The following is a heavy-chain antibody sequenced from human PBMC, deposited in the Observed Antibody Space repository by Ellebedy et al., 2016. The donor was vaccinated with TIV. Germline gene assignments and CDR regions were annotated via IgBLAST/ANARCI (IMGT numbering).Heavy chain of an antibody. Sequence: PGGSLRLSCAASGFNFSSYSMNWVRQAPGKGLEWVSGIKWNGGSTGYADSVKGRFTISRDNAKNSLYLQMNSLRAEDTSLYYCARDRSVVMTSDAFDIWGQGTMVTVSS. V-gene: IGHV3-20*04. D-gene: IGHD4-23*01. CDR1: GFNFSSYS. CDR3: ARDRSVVMTSDAFDI. J-gene: IGHJ3*02. CDR2: IKWNGGST.